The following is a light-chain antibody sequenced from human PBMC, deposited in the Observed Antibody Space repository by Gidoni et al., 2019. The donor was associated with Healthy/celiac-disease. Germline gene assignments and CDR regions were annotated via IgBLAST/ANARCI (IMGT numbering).Light chain of an antibody. V-gene: IGLV3-1*01. J-gene: IGLJ2*01. CDR2: QYS. CDR3: QAWDSSTHVV. Sequence: SYELTQPPSVSVSPGQTASITCSGDKLGDKYACWYQQKPGKSPVLVIYQYSKRPPGIPERFSGSNSGNTATLTISGTQAMDEADYYCQAWDSSTHVVFGGGTKLTVL. CDR1: KLGDKY.